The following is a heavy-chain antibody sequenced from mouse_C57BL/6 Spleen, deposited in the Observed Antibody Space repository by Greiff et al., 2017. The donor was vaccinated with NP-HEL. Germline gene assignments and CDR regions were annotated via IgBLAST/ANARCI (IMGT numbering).Heavy chain of an antibody. Sequence: EVQRVESGPGLAKPSQTLSLTCSVTGYSITSDYWNWIRKFPGNKLEYMGYISYSGSTYYNPSLKSRISITRDTSKNQYYLQLNSVTTEDTATYDCARADGYLYWYFDVWGTGTTVTVSS. J-gene: IGHJ1*03. CDR2: ISYSGST. D-gene: IGHD2-3*01. V-gene: IGHV3-8*01. CDR3: ARADGYLYWYFDV. CDR1: GYSITSDY.